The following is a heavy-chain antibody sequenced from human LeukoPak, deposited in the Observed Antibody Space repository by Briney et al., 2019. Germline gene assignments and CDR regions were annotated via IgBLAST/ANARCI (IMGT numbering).Heavy chain of an antibody. CDR3: ARGLYCSSTSCYLTAFFDY. CDR1: GGSISSSSYY. V-gene: IGHV4-39*07. D-gene: IGHD2-2*01. Sequence: SETLSLTCTVSGGSISSSSYYWGWIRQPPGKGLEWIGSIYYSGSTYYNPSLKSRVTISVDTSKNQFSLKLSSVTAADTAVYYCARGLYCSSTSCYLTAFFDYWGQGTLVTVSS. J-gene: IGHJ4*02. CDR2: IYYSGST.